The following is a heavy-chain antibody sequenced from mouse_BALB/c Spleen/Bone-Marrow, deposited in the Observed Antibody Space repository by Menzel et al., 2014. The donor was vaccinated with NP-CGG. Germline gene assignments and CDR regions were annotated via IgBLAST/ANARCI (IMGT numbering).Heavy chain of an antibody. Sequence: QVQLQQPGAELVKPGASVKLSCKASGYTFTSYYMYWVKQRPGQGLEWIGEINPSNGGTNLNEKFKSKATLTVDKSSSTAYMQLSSLTSVDSAVYYCTREGDSPFAYWGQGTLVTVSA. CDR1: GYTFTSYY. CDR3: TREGDSPFAY. J-gene: IGHJ3*01. CDR2: INPSNGGT. D-gene: IGHD2-13*01. V-gene: IGHV1S81*02.